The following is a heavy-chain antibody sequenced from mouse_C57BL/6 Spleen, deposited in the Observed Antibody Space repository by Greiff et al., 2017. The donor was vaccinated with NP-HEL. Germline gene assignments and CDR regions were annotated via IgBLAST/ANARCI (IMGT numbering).Heavy chain of an antibody. V-gene: IGHV5-12*01. Sequence: EVMLVESGGGLVQPGGSLKLSCAASGFTFSDYYMYWVRQTPEKRLEWVAYISNGGGSTYYPDTVKGRFTISRDNAKNTLYLQMSRLKSEDTAMYYCASRGIYYGNYDAMDYWGQGTSVTVSS. J-gene: IGHJ4*01. CDR2: ISNGGGST. CDR3: ASRGIYYGNYDAMDY. D-gene: IGHD2-1*01. CDR1: GFTFSDYY.